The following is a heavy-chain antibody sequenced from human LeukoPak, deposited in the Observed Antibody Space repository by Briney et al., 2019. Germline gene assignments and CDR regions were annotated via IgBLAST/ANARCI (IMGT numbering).Heavy chain of an antibody. Sequence: GGSLGLSCAASGFTFSSYWMNWARQAPGKGLEWVASINHNGNVNYYVDSVKGRFTISRDNAKDSLYLQMSNLRAEDTAVYFCARGGGLDVWGQGATVTVSS. CDR2: INHNGNVN. D-gene: IGHD3-16*01. J-gene: IGHJ6*02. V-gene: IGHV3-7*03. CDR1: GFTFSSYW. CDR3: ARGGGLDV.